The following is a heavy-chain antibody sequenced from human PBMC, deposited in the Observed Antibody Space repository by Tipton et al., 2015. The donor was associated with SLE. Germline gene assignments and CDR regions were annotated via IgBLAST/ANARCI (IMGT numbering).Heavy chain of an antibody. CDR1: VGSLSRYS. V-gene: IGHV4-59*08. Sequence: LTRTVSVGSLSRYSWSWIRQPPGKGLEWIGYIYYSTNYNPSLRSRVTISIDTSKKQFSLKLNSVTAADTAVYYCAKSSGRRLDPWGQGTLVTVSS. CDR2: IYYST. CDR3: AKSSGRRLDP. D-gene: IGHD2-8*02. J-gene: IGHJ5*02.